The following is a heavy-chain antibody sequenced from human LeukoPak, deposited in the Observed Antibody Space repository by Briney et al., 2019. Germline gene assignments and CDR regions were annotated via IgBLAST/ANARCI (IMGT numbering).Heavy chain of an antibody. J-gene: IGHJ4*02. V-gene: IGHV4-39*01. D-gene: IGHD6-13*01. Sequence: SETLSLTCGVSGGSISGTNWWSWVRQPPGKGLEWIGSIYYSRSTYYNPSLKSRVTISVDTSKNQFSLKLSSVTAADTAVYYCARHGQQHLSPFDYWAREAWSPSPQ. CDR1: GGSISGTNW. CDR2: IYYSRST. CDR3: ARHGQQHLSPFDY.